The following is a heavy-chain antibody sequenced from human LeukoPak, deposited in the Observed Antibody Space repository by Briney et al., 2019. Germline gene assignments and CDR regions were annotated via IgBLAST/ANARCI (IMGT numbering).Heavy chain of an antibody. V-gene: IGHV1-69*05. CDR1: GGTFSSYA. CDR2: IIPIFGTA. CDR3: ALTVTPNYYYYYYMDV. Sequence: SVKVSCKASGGTFSSYAISWVRQAPGQGLEWMGGIIPIFGTANYAQKFQGRVTITTDESTSTAYMELSSLRSEDTAVYYCALTVTPNYYYYYYMDVWGKGTTVTVSS. J-gene: IGHJ6*03. D-gene: IGHD4-11*01.